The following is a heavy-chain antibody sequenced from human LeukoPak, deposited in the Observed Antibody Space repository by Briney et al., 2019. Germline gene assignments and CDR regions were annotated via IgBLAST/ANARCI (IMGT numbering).Heavy chain of an antibody. J-gene: IGHJ6*02. CDR1: GYTFTSYY. V-gene: IGHV1-46*01. Sequence: ASVTVSCKASGYTFTSYYMHWVRQAPGQGLEWMGIINPSGGSTSYAQKFQGRVTMTRDTSTSTVYMELSSLRSEDTAVYYCARSIAAAGSVRYYGMDVWGQGTTVTVSS. CDR2: INPSGGST. CDR3: ARSIAAAGSVRYYGMDV. D-gene: IGHD6-13*01.